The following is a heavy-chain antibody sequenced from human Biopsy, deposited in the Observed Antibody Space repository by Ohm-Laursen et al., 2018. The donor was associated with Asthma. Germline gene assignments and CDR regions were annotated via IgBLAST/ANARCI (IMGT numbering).Heavy chain of an antibody. CDR1: GGTFNTYV. Sequence: ASVKVSCKPLGGTFNTYVIGWVRQAPGQGLEWMGGINSVFGTTTYPQKFQDRITITADDSTSTVYMELSSLRSEDTAVYYCARKAGSCISRTCYSLDFWGQGTLVTVSS. D-gene: IGHD2-2*01. CDR2: INSVFGTT. CDR3: ARKAGSCISRTCYSLDF. V-gene: IGHV1-69*13. J-gene: IGHJ4*02.